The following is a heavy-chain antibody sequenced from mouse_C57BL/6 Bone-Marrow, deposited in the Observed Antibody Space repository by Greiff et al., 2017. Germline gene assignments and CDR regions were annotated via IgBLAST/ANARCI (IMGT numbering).Heavy chain of an antibody. J-gene: IGHJ2*01. V-gene: IGHV1-15*01. CDR3: KRSYKAFDY. CDR2: IDPETGGT. D-gene: IGHD2-10*01. CDR1: GYTFTDYE. Sequence: QVQLKQSGAELVRPGASVTLSCKASGYTFTDYEMHWVKQTPVHGLEWIGAIDPETGGTAYNQKFKGKAILTADKSSSTAYMELRSLTSEDSAVYYCKRSYKAFDYWGQGTTLTVSS.